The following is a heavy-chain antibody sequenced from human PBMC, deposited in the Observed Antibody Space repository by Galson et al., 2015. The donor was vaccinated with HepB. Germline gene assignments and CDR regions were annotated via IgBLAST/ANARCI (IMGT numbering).Heavy chain of an antibody. CDR3: ATGQGWLPDENHLDY. V-gene: IGHV1-24*01. Sequence: SVKVSCKVTGYTLTELAMHWVRQAPGKGLEWMGGFDPEDGETIYVQKFRGRVTMTEDTSTDAAYMELISLRSEDTAVYYCATGQGWLPDENHLDYWGQGTLVTVSS. CDR2: FDPEDGET. D-gene: IGHD5-12*01. CDR1: GYTLTELA. J-gene: IGHJ4*02.